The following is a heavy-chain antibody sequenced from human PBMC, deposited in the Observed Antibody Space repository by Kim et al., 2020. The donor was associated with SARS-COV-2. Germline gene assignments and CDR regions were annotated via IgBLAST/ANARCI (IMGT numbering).Heavy chain of an antibody. J-gene: IGHJ5*02. D-gene: IGHD3-10*01. Sequence: GGSLRLSCSGFGFTFSANALNWVRQAPGKGLEWVSDISGGGDKVSYADSVRGRFTISRDNSQNTLYLQMDNLRVEDTAIYYCARGLASSASYSNRYDPLG. V-gene: IGHV3-23*01. CDR2: ISGGGDKV. CDR1: GFTFSANA. CDR3: ARGLASSASYSNRYDP.